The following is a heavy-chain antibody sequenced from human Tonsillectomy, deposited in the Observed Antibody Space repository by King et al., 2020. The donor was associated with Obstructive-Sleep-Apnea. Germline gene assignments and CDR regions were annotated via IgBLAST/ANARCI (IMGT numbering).Heavy chain of an antibody. Sequence: VQLVESGGGVVQPERSLRLSCAASGFTFSSYGMHWVRQAPGKGLEWVAFVRYDGSNKFYGDSVKGRFTISRDNSKNTLYLQMNSLRAEDTAIYYCAKEDNSGWHWGKGTLVTVSS. CDR2: VRYDGSNK. J-gene: IGHJ4*02. D-gene: IGHD5-12*01. CDR3: AKEDNSGWH. V-gene: IGHV3-30*02. CDR1: GFTFSSYG.